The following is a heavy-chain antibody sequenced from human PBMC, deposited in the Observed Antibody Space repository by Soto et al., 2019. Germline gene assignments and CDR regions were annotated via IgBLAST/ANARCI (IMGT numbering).Heavy chain of an antibody. D-gene: IGHD1-26*01. Sequence: EVQLVESGGGLVQPGGSLRLSCAASGFTVSNNYINWVRQAPGKGLEWVSVIYSGGSTYYADSVKGRFTISRDNSKNTLYLQMNSLRAEDTAVYYCARGGPPTSNLFDPWGQGTLVTVSS. V-gene: IGHV3-66*01. CDR2: IYSGGST. J-gene: IGHJ5*02. CDR3: ARGGPPTSNLFDP. CDR1: GFTVSNNY.